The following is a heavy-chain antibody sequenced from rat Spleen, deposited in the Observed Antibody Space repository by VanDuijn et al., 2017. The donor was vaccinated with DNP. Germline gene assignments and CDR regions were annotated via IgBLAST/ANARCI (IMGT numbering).Heavy chain of an antibody. CDR3: ATQGQLGITWFAY. D-gene: IGHD1-5*01. CDR2: ITSGTGTT. Sequence: EVQLVESGGDLVQPGRSLKLSCVASGFTFNYYWMAWIRQVPGKGLEWIASITSGTGTTSYADAVKGRFMISRDNAKSTLYLQMDSLRSEDTATYYCATQGQLGITWFAYWGQGTLVTVSS. V-gene: IGHV5-31*01. CDR1: GFTFNYYW. J-gene: IGHJ3*01.